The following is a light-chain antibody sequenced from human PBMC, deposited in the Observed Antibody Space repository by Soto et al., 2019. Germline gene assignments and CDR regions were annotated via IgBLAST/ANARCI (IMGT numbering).Light chain of an antibody. Sequence: DIQMTQSPSTLSPSVGDTVTIACRASQSVSNSLAWYQQKPGKAPDLLIYDASTLESGVPSRFSGSGSGTEFTLTISSLQPDDFATYYCQQYNSYLYTFGQGTKVDI. CDR1: QSVSNS. CDR3: QQYNSYLYT. J-gene: IGKJ2*01. V-gene: IGKV1-5*01. CDR2: DAS.